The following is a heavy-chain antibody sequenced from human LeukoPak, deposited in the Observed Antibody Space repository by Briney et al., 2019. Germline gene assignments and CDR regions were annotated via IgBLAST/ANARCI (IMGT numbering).Heavy chain of an antibody. CDR2: INQNAGT. Sequence: SETLSLTCAVSGGSIRGYYWSWVRHSPGKGLEWIGDINQNAGTDYNPSLKSRVTISIDSSRNQTSLNVTAATAAGTAIYFCARARTRLSWLDPWGQGTLVTVSS. CDR1: GGSIRGYY. CDR3: ARARTRLSWLDP. J-gene: IGHJ5*02. D-gene: IGHD6-6*01. V-gene: IGHV4-34*01.